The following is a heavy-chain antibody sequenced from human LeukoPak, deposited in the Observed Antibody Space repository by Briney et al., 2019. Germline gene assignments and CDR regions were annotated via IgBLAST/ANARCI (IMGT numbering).Heavy chain of an antibody. CDR3: TRDWGPNSGNFHYDGFDI. V-gene: IGHV1-2*02. D-gene: IGHD1-26*01. J-gene: IGHJ3*02. CDR1: GYTFTDYF. CDR2: IKPNSGDT. Sequence: GESLKISCKASGYTFTDYFIHWVRQAPGQGLEWMGWIKPNSGDTKYAEKFQGRVTMTRDTSISTAYMELSRLISDDTAVYYCTRDWGPNSGNFHYDGFDIWGQGTMVTVSS.